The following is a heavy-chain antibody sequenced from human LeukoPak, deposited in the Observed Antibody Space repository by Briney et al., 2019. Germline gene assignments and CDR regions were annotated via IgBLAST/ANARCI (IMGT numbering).Heavy chain of an antibody. CDR2: ISSSGSTI. CDR3: ARSGLYCTNGVCYTGIFDY. D-gene: IGHD2-8*01. V-gene: IGHV3-11*01. J-gene: IGHJ4*02. CDR1: GFTFSTYA. Sequence: GGSLRLSCAASGFTFSTYAMSWIRQAPGKGLEWVSYISSSGSTIYYADSVKGRFTISRDNAKNSLYLQMNSLRAEDTAVYYCARSGLYCTNGVCYTGIFDYWGQGTLVTVSS.